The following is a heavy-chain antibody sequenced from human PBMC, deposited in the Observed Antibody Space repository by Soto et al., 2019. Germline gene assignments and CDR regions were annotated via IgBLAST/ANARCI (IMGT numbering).Heavy chain of an antibody. D-gene: IGHD3-3*01. V-gene: IGHV1-18*04. CDR1: GYTFSNYG. CDR3: ARQHNDLWSDSPDFDY. J-gene: IGHJ4*02. CDR2: ITAYNGKT. Sequence: ASVKVSCKASGYTFSNYGVSWVLQAPGQGLEWMGWITAYNGKTNYAHNFEGRVAMTIDTSTSTAYMELRSLRSDDTAVYYCARQHNDLWSDSPDFDYWGQGTLVTVPS.